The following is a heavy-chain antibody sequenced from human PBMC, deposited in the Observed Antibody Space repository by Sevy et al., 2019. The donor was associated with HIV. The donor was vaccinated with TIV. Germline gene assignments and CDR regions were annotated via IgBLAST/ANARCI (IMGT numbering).Heavy chain of an antibody. CDR2: IGSSGPG. D-gene: IGHD3-9*01. CDR3: ARSRYYFDS. V-gene: IGHV4-4*08. Sequence: SETLSLTCNVSGASTTSYYWSWIRQPPGKGLEWVGDIGSSGPGNYNPSLKSRVTLSVDTTKSHFSLKLRSVTAVDTAVYYCARSRYYFDSWGQGALVTVSS. CDR1: GASTTSYY. J-gene: IGHJ4*02.